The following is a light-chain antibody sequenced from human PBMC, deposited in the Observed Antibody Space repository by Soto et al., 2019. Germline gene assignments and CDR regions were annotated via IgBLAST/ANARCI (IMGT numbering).Light chain of an antibody. Sequence: QSVLTQPPSVSGAPGQRVTISCTGSSSNIGADYDVHWYQQIPGTAPKLLIYGNSNRPSGVPDRFSGSKSGTSASLAITGLQAEDEADYYCQSYDSSLSAVLFGGGTKLTVL. CDR2: GNS. J-gene: IGLJ2*01. CDR3: QSYDSSLSAVL. V-gene: IGLV1-40*01. CDR1: SSNIGADYD.